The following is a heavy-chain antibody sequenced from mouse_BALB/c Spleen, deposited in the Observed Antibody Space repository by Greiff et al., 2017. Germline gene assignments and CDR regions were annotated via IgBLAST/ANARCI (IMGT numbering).Heavy chain of an antibody. V-gene: IGHV2-6-4*01. CDR2: MWGGGST. CDR1: GFSLTSYS. Sequence: VKVVESGPGLVAPSQSLSITCTVSGFSLTSYSVHWVRQPPGKGLEWLGMMWGGGSTDYNSALISRLSISKDNSKRQVFLKMNSLQTDDTAMYYSARNDGCPCAFWGRETLLTVST. CDR3: ARNDGCPCAF. J-gene: IGHJ3*01. D-gene: IGHD2-3*01.